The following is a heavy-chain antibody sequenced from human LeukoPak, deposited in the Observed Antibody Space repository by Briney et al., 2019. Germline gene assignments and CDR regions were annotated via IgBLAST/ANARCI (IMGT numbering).Heavy chain of an antibody. D-gene: IGHD4-17*01. V-gene: IGHV3-48*01. Sequence: GGSLRLSCAASGFTFSSYAMIWVRQAPGKGLEWVSYISSTGTSIYYADSVKGRFTISRDNAKNSLYLQMNSLRAEDTAVYYCARDDGDNAYDYWGQGTLVTVSS. CDR3: ARDDGDNAYDY. CDR2: ISSTGTSI. CDR1: GFTFSSYA. J-gene: IGHJ4*02.